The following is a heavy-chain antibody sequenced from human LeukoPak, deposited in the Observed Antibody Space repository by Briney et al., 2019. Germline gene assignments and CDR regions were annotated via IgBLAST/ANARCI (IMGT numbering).Heavy chain of an antibody. D-gene: IGHD4-17*01. V-gene: IGHV3-48*01. Sequence: GGSLRLSCAASGFTFSSYAMIWVRQAPGKGLEWVSYISSTGTSIYYADSVKGRFTISRDNAKNSLYLQMNSLRAEDTAVYYCARDDGDNAYDYWGQGTLVTVSS. CDR3: ARDDGDNAYDY. CDR2: ISSTGTSI. CDR1: GFTFSSYA. J-gene: IGHJ4*02.